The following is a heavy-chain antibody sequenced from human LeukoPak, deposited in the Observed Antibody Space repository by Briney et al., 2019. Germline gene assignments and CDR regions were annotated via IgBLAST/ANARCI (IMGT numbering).Heavy chain of an antibody. CDR1: GGSISRDVYY. Sequence: SETLSLTCTVSGGSISRDVYYWSWIRQHPGKGPEWIGCIYYSGSTYYNPSLKSRVTVSVDTSKNQFSLKLSSVTAADTAVYYCASDRWSTVLTPHFYYWGQGTLVAVSS. CDR3: ASDRWSTVLTPHFYY. J-gene: IGHJ4*02. V-gene: IGHV4-31*03. D-gene: IGHD4-23*01. CDR2: IYYSGST.